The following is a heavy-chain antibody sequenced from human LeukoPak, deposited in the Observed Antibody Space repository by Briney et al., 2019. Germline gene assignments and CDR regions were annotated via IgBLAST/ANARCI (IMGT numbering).Heavy chain of an antibody. CDR3: ARGGDGYNSPFDY. Sequence: GGSPRLSCAASGFTFSNFAMHWVRQAPGKGLEWVSVISYDGSYKYYADSVKGRFTISRDNAKNSLYLQMNSLRVEDTAVYYCARGGDGYNSPFDYWGQGTPVTVSS. CDR2: ISYDGSYK. D-gene: IGHD5-24*01. CDR1: GFTFSNFA. J-gene: IGHJ4*02. V-gene: IGHV3-30*04.